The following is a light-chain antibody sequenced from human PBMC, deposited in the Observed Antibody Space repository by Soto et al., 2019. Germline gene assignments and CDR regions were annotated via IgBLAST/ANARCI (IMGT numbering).Light chain of an antibody. Sequence: QSVLTQPPSASGTPGQRVTISCSGSSSNIGSNTVNWYQQLPGTAPKLLIYSNNQRPSGVPERFSGSNSGNTATLTISRVEAGDEADYYCQVWDSSSDQLWVFGGGTQLTVL. CDR3: QVWDSSSDQLWV. CDR1: SSNIGSNT. CDR2: SNN. J-gene: IGLJ3*02. V-gene: IGLV1-44*01.